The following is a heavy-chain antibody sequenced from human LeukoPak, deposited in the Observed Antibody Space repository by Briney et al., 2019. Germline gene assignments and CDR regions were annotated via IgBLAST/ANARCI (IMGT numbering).Heavy chain of an antibody. CDR2: IYHSGST. Sequence: PSETLSLTCAVSGGSISSSNWWSWVRQPPGKGLEWIGEIYHSGSTNYNPSLKSRVTISVDTSKNQFSLKLSSVTAADTAVYYCARGAYYYGSGSYYNPSLPLYYYYYYMDVWGKGTTVTVSS. J-gene: IGHJ6*03. CDR1: GGSISSSNW. V-gene: IGHV4-4*02. CDR3: ARGAYYYGSGSYYNPSLPLYYYYYYMDV. D-gene: IGHD3-10*01.